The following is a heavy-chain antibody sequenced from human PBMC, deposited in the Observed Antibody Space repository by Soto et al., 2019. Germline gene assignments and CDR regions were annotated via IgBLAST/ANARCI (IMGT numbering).Heavy chain of an antibody. CDR3: ARHDGGYDEGDAFDI. D-gene: IGHD5-12*01. CDR1: GYSFTSYW. V-gene: IGHV5-51*01. J-gene: IGHJ3*02. Sequence: HGESLKISCKGSGYSFTSYWIGWVRQMPGKGLEWMGIIYPGDSDTRYSPSFQCQVTISADKSISTAYLQWSSLKASDTAMYYCARHDGGYDEGDAFDIWGQGTMVTVSS. CDR2: IYPGDSDT.